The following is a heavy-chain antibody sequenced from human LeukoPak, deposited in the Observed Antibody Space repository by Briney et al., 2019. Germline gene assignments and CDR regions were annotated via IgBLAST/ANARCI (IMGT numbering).Heavy chain of an antibody. CDR1: GFTFSSYS. V-gene: IGHV3-21*01. Sequence: PGGSLRLSCAASGFTFSSYSMNWVRQAPGKGLEWVSSISSSSSYIYYADSVKGRFTISRDNAKNSLYLQMNSLRAEDTAVYYCARDTNWEDDALDIWGQGTMVTVSS. CDR2: ISSSSSYI. D-gene: IGHD7-27*01. J-gene: IGHJ3*02. CDR3: ARDTNWEDDALDI.